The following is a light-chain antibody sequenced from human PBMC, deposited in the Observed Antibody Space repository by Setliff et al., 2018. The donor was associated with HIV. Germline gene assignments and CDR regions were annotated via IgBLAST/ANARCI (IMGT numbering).Light chain of an antibody. CDR2: EVS. V-gene: IGLV2-18*02. Sequence: QSALTQPPSVSGSPGQSVTISCTGTSSDVGYYNRVSWYQQPPGTVPRLMIYEVSSRPSGVPDRFSGYKSGNTASLTISGLQAEDEADYYCASRTASSTPYVFGTGTKVTVL. J-gene: IGLJ1*01. CDR1: SSDVGYYNR. CDR3: ASRTASSTPYV.